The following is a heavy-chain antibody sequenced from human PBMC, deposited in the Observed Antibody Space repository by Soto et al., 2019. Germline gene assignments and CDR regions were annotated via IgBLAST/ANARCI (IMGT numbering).Heavy chain of an antibody. J-gene: IGHJ4*02. D-gene: IGHD6-6*01. CDR3: ARHGRSSPDFDY. CDR1: GYSFTSYW. CDR2: IDPSDSYT. V-gene: IGHV5-10-1*01. Sequence: GESLKISCKGSGYSFTSYWITWVRQMPGKGLEWMGRIDPSDSYTNYSPSFQGHVTISVDRSLTTAYLQLSSLKASDTAMYYCARHGRSSPDFDYWGRGTLVTVSS.